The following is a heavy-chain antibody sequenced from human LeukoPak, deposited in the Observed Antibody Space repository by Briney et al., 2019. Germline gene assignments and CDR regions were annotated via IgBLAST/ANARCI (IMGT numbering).Heavy chain of an antibody. J-gene: IGHJ4*02. CDR2: IYHSGST. Sequence: SETLSLTCTVSGYSISSGYYWGWIRQPPGKGLEWIGSIYHSGSTYYNPSLKSRVTISVDTSKNQFSLKLSSVTAADTAVYYCARTSGYSYGYWGQGTLVTVSS. CDR3: ARTSGYSYGY. CDR1: GYSISSGYY. D-gene: IGHD5-18*01. V-gene: IGHV4-38-2*02.